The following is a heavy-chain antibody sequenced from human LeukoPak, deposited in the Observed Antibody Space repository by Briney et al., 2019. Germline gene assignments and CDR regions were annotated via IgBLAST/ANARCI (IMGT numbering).Heavy chain of an antibody. Sequence: GGSLRLSCEASGFTFTKFWMSWVRQAPGKGLEWVANIKQDGSEKYYVDSVKGRFTISRDNAKNSLYLQMNSLRAEDTAVYYCARGSYGDYNYWGQGTLVTVSS. V-gene: IGHV3-7*01. J-gene: IGHJ4*02. CDR1: GFTFTKFW. D-gene: IGHD4-17*01. CDR3: ARGSYGDYNY. CDR2: IKQDGSEK.